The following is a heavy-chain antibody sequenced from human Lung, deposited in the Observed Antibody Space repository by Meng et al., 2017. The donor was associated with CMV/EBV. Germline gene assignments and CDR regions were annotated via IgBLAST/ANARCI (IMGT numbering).Heavy chain of an antibody. V-gene: IGHV1-2*02. D-gene: IGHD3-3*01. CDR1: GYTCTDYY. CDR2: INLNSGGT. Sequence: QVQLVQSGAEVKRPXXSLNRSCKASGYTCTDYYIHWVRQAPGQGLEWMGWINLNSGGTHDSQNFQGRVTMTTNTSISTAYMELSRLTSDDTAVYYCAGDKGFYLSDVWGQGTLVTVSS. CDR3: AGDKGFYLSDV. J-gene: IGHJ4*02.